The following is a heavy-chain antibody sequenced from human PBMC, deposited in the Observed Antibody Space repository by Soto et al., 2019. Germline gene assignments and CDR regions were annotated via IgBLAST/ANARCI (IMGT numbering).Heavy chain of an antibody. Sequence: PSETLSLTCTVSGASINNTSYYWGWIRQSPGKGLEWIGNIYYSGKTYYGPSLKSRVSISVDASRNQFSLRLSSVTAADTAVYYCGRPWGIGLTPPGPWGQGVLVTVSS. J-gene: IGHJ5*02. CDR3: GRPWGIGLTPPGP. CDR1: GASINNTSYY. CDR2: IYYSGKT. V-gene: IGHV4-39*01. D-gene: IGHD6-13*01.